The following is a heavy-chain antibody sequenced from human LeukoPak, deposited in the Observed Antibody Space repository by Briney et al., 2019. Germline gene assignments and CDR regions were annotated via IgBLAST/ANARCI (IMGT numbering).Heavy chain of an antibody. CDR3: ARGGFYCFGY. CDR2: INHSGST. Sequence: SETLSLTCAVYGRSLSGYYWSSIPQPPGKGLEWMGEINHSGSTNYNPSLKSRVTISVDTSKNQFALKLSSVAAAGTAVYYCARGGFYCFGYWGQGTLVTVSS. J-gene: IGHJ4*02. V-gene: IGHV4-34*01. CDR1: GRSLSGYY. D-gene: IGHD2-8*02.